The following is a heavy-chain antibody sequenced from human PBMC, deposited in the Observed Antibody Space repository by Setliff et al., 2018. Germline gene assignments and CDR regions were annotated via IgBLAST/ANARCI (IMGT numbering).Heavy chain of an antibody. J-gene: IGHJ4*02. CDR3: ARDRTSIAVAGGGVDY. Sequence: SETLSLTCTVSGGSISSHYWSWIRQPPGKGLEWIGSIYYSGSTNYNPSLKSRVTISVDTSKNQFSLKLSSVTAADTAVYYCARDRTSIAVAGGGVDYWGQGTLVTVSS. CDR1: GGSISSHY. CDR2: IYYSGST. D-gene: IGHD6-19*01. V-gene: IGHV4-59*11.